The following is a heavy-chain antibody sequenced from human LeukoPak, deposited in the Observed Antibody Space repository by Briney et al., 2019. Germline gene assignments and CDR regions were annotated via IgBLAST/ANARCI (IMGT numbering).Heavy chain of an antibody. J-gene: IGHJ1*01. Sequence: QPGGSLRLSCAASGFTFSSYAMHWVRQAPGKGLEWVAVISYDGSNKYYADSVKGRFTISRDNSKNTLYLQMNSLRAEDTAVYCCAREPTRMIVSKQSWYFQHWGQGTLVTVSS. CDR1: GFTFSSYA. D-gene: IGHD3-22*01. CDR3: AREPTRMIVSKQSWYFQH. V-gene: IGHV3-30*01. CDR2: ISYDGSNK.